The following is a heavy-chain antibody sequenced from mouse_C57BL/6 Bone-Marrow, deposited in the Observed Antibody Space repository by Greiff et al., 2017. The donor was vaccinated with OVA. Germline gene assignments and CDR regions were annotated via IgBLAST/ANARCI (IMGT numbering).Heavy chain of an antibody. J-gene: IGHJ4*01. CDR2: ISYSGST. V-gene: IGHV3-8*01. Sequence: DVKLVESGPGLAKPSQTLSLTCSVTGYSITSDYWNWIRKFPGNKLEYMGYISYSGSTYYNPSLKSRISITRDTSKNQYYLQLNSVTTEDTATYYCARGKIYYGNYGAMDYWGQGTSVTVSS. CDR3: ARGKIYYGNYGAMDY. CDR1: GYSITSDY. D-gene: IGHD2-1*01.